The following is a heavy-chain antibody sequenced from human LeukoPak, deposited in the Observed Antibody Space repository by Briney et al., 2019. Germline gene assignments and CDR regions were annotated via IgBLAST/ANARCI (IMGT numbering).Heavy chain of an antibody. Sequence: GSSVKVSCKASGYTFTGYYMHWVRQATGQGLEWMGWINPNCGGTNYAQKFQGRVTMTRDTSISTAYMELSRLRSDDTAVYYCARSCIAAAGTDVCADYWGQGTLVTVSS. CDR1: GYTFTGYY. V-gene: IGHV1-2*02. J-gene: IGHJ4*02. D-gene: IGHD6-13*01. CDR3: ARSCIAAAGTDVCADY. CDR2: INPNCGGT.